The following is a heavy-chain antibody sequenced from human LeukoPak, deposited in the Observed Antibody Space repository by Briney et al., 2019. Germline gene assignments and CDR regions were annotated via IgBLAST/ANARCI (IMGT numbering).Heavy chain of an antibody. D-gene: IGHD2-15*01. CDR3: AVHCSGGSCKDY. V-gene: IGHV3-30-3*01. CDR1: GFTFSSYA. Sequence: PGRSLRLSCAASGFTFSSYAMHWVRQAPGKGLEWVAVISYDGSNKYYADSVKGRFTISRDNSKNTLYLQMNSLRAEDTAVYYCAVHCSGGSCKDYWGQGTLVTVSS. CDR2: ISYDGSNK. J-gene: IGHJ4*02.